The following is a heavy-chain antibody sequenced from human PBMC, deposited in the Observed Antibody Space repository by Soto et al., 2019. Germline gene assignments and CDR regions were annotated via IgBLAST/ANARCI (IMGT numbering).Heavy chain of an antibody. Sequence: PSETLSLTCSVSGCSISSYYWSWIRQPPGKGLEWIGYIYYRGSTNYNPSLKSRVTISVDTSKNQFSLKLSSVTAAVTSVYYCARDIMGTNYYYYGMDVRGQRTTVTVSS. CDR1: GCSISSYY. CDR2: IYYRGST. J-gene: IGHJ6*02. CDR3: ARDIMGTNYYYYGMDV. D-gene: IGHD2-8*01. V-gene: IGHV4-59*01.